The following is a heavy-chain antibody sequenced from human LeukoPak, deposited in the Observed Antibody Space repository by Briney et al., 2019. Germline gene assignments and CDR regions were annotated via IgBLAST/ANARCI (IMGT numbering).Heavy chain of an antibody. J-gene: IGHJ4*02. CDR3: AREESIGRYQFLHDS. CDR1: GYTFIRYG. D-gene: IGHD1-26*01. CDR2: ISPYNGNT. Sequence: ASVKVSCKTSGYTFIRYGITWVRQAPGQGLEWMAWISPYNGNTKYVQNLQGRLTITTDTSTSTAYMELRSLTSDDTAVYFCAREESIGRYQFLHDSWGQGTLVTVSS. V-gene: IGHV1-18*01.